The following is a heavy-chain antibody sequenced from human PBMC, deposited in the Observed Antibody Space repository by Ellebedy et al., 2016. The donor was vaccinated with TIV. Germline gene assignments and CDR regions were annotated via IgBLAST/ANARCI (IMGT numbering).Heavy chain of an antibody. Sequence: AASVKVSCKSSGYTFIDYGVTWVRQAPGQGLDWMGWVSAYSGNTNYAENLQGRVTMTTDTSTDTAYMELRSLRSDDTAVYFCARQIGQQLPPRDWGQGTLVTVSS. V-gene: IGHV1-18*01. CDR3: ARQIGQQLPPRD. CDR2: VSAYSGNT. D-gene: IGHD6-13*01. J-gene: IGHJ4*02. CDR1: GYTFIDYG.